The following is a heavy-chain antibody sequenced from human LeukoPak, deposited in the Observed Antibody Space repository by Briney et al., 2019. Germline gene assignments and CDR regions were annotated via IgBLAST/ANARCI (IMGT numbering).Heavy chain of an antibody. Sequence: ASVKVSCKASGYTFIGNYMHWLRQAPGQGLEWMGWINPKSGGRNYARKFQGRVTMARDTSINTVYMELSRLTSDDTAVYYCARDPYGYWSGWYDYWGQRTQVIVSS. D-gene: IGHD3-3*01. CDR1: GYTFIGNY. CDR2: INPKSGGR. V-gene: IGHV1-2*02. J-gene: IGHJ4*02. CDR3: ARDPYGYWSGWYDY.